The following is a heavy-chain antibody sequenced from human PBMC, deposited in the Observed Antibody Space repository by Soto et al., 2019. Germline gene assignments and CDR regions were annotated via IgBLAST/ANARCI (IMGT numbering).Heavy chain of an antibody. CDR1: GFTFSSYS. Sequence: PGGSLRLSCAGSGFTFSSYSMNWVRQAPGKGLEWVSSISSSSSYIYYADSVKGRFTISRDNAKNSLYLQMNSLRAEDTAVYYCAPSAIGDAFDIWGQGTMVTVSS. D-gene: IGHD2-2*01. CDR3: APSAIGDAFDI. V-gene: IGHV3-21*01. J-gene: IGHJ3*02. CDR2: ISSSSSYI.